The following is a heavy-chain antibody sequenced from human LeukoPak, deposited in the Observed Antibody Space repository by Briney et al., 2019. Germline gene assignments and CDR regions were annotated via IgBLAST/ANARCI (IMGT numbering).Heavy chain of an antibody. V-gene: IGHV3-64D*09. Sequence: GGSLRLSCSASGFTFSNSAMHWVRQAPGKGLECVSAISSNGVDTYYTDSVKGRFTVSRDNSKNTLYLQLSSLRAEDAAVYYCARLTGVVNAFDYWGQGTLVTVSS. D-gene: IGHD5-18*01. CDR3: ARLTGVVNAFDY. CDR1: GFTFSNSA. J-gene: IGHJ4*02. CDR2: ISSNGVDT.